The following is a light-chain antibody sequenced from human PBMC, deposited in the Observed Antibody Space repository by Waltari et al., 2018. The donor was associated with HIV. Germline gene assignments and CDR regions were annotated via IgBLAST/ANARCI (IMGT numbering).Light chain of an antibody. Sequence: EIVLTQSPATLSVSPGERATLSCRASQSVNTNLAWYQQKPGEAPRLLMSGASARATGIPDRFSGSGSGTEFTLTISNVQSEDVAVYYCQQYTSRPPLTFGGGTKV. V-gene: IGKV3-15*01. CDR3: QQYTSRPPLT. J-gene: IGKJ4*01. CDR1: QSVNTN. CDR2: GAS.